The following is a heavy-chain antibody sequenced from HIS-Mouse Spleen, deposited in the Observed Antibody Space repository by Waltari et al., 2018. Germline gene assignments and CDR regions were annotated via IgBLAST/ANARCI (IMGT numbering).Heavy chain of an antibody. CDR1: GGSISSYY. CDR2: IYYSGST. V-gene: IGHV4-59*08. Sequence: QVQLQESGPGLVKPSETLSLTCTVSGGSISSYYWSWIRQPPGKGLEWIGYIYYSGSTNYHPSRKSRVTISVDTSKNQFSLKLSSVTAADTAVYYCARHGGSGYYDSSSPPLLAFDIWGQGTMVTVSS. D-gene: IGHD3-22*01. J-gene: IGHJ3*02. CDR3: ARHGGSGYYDSSSPPLLAFDI.